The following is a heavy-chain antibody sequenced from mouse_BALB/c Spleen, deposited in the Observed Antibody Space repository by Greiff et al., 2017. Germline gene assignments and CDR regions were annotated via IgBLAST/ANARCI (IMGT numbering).Heavy chain of an antibody. CDR1: GYAFSSYW. Sequence: QVQLQQSGAELVRPGSSVKISCKASGYAFSSYWMNWVKQRPGQGLEWIGQIYPGDGDTNYNGKFKGKATLTADKSSSTAYMQLSSLTSEDSAVYFCARRGYGNYEGFAYWGQGTLVTVSA. CDR3: ARRGYGNYEGFAY. V-gene: IGHV1-80*01. CDR2: IYPGDGDT. D-gene: IGHD2-10*02. J-gene: IGHJ3*01.